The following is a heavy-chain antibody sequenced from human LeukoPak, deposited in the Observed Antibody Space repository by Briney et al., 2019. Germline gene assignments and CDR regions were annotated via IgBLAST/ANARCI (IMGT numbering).Heavy chain of an antibody. CDR1: GGSISSYH. D-gene: IGHD6-19*01. CDR2: IYTSGST. Sequence: PSETLSLTCTVSGGSISSYHWSWIRQPAGKGLEWIGRIYTSGSTNYNPSLKSRVTMSVDTSKNQFSLKLSSVTAADTAVYYCAGEVEAGSSGWYPYFDYWGQGTLVTVSS. CDR3: AGEVEAGSSGWYPYFDY. V-gene: IGHV4-4*07. J-gene: IGHJ4*02.